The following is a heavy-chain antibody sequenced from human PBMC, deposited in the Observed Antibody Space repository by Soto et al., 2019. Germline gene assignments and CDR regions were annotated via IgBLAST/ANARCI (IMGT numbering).Heavy chain of an antibody. D-gene: IGHD4-17*01. CDR3: ARAGYGDYVQVDCYDI. CDR1: GYTFTSYA. V-gene: IGHV1-3*01. Sequence: ASVKVSCKASGYTFTSYAMHWVRQAPGQRLEWMGWINAGNGNTKYSQKFQGRVTITRDTSASTAYMELSSLRSEDTAVYYCARAGYGDYVQVDCYDIRGQRTFVPVSS. CDR2: INAGNGNT. J-gene: IGHJ3*02.